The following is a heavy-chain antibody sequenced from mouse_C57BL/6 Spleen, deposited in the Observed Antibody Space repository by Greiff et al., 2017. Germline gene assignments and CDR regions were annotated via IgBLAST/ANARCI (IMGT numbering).Heavy chain of an antibody. D-gene: IGHD4-1*01. CDR1: GYAFSSYW. Sequence: QVQLKESGAELVKPGASVKISCKASGYAFSSYWMNWVKQRPGKGLEWIGQIYPGDGDTNYNGKFKGKATLTADKSSSTAYMQLSSLTSEDSAVYFCASSTGTGAMDYWGQGTSVTVSS. J-gene: IGHJ4*01. V-gene: IGHV1-80*01. CDR2: IYPGDGDT. CDR3: ASSTGTGAMDY.